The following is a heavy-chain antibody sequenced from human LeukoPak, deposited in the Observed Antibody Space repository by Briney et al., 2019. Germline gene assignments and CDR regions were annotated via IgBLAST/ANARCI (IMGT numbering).Heavy chain of an antibody. V-gene: IGHV3-30*02. CDR1: GFTFSSYG. Sequence: GGSLRLSCAASGFTFSSYGMHWVRQAPGKGLEWVAFIRYDASNYYYADSVKGRFTISRDNSKNTLYLQMNSLRAEDTAVYYCAKVSGSYLGDWGQGTLVTVSS. CDR3: AKVSGSYLGD. CDR2: IRYDASNY. D-gene: IGHD1-26*01. J-gene: IGHJ4*02.